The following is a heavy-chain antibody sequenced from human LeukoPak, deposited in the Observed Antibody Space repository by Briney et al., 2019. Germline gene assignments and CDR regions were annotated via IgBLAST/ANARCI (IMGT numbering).Heavy chain of an antibody. Sequence: PSQTLSLTCTVSGGSISSGGYYWSWIRQHPGKGLEWIGYIYYSGSTYYNPSLKSRVTISVDTSKNQFSLKLSSVTVADTAVYYCARDLYCTNGVCEEWFDPWGQGTLVTVSS. J-gene: IGHJ5*02. CDR1: GGSISSGGYY. CDR2: IYYSGST. CDR3: ARDLYCTNGVCEEWFDP. D-gene: IGHD2-8*01. V-gene: IGHV4-31*03.